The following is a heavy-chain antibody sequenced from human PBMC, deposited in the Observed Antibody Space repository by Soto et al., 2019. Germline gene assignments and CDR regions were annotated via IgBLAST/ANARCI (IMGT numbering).Heavy chain of an antibody. CDR1: GFTFGNPW. CDR2: VTSDGNTI. J-gene: IGHJ5*02. Sequence: PGGSLRLSGAASGFTFGNPWMHWVRQAPGKGLEWVSRVTSDGNTIDYADSVKGRFTVSRDNAKSTLYLQMNSLRAEDTAVYYCATAEVDHWGPGTLVTVSS. CDR3: ATAEVDH. V-gene: IGHV3-74*01.